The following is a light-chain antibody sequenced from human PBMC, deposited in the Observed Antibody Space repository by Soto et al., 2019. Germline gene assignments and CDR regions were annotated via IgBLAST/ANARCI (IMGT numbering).Light chain of an antibody. CDR2: GNN. V-gene: IGLV1-40*01. Sequence: QSVLTQPPSVSGALGQRVTISCTGSTSNIGAGFDVHWYQQLPGTAPKLHIFGNNNGPSGVPDRFSGSKSGTSASLAITGVQAEDESNDYCQSYGTRLSDLVFGGVTKLT. CDR1: TSNIGAGFD. J-gene: IGLJ2*01. CDR3: QSYGTRLSDLV.